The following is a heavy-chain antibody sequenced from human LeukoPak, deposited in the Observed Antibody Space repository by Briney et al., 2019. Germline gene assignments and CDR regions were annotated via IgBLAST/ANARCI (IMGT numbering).Heavy chain of an antibody. J-gene: IGHJ6*03. Sequence: GGSLRLSCAASGFTFSDHYMSWIRQAPGKGRGWVSYISGGGTTIYYADSVKGRFTISRDNAKNSLYLQMNSLRAEDTAVYFCARDPLAHYYYYMDVWGRGTTVTVSS. CDR3: ARDPLAHYYYYMDV. V-gene: IGHV3-11*01. CDR1: GFTFSDHY. CDR2: ISGGGTTI.